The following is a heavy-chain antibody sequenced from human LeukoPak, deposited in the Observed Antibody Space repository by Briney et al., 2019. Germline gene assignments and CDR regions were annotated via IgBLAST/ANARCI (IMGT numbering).Heavy chain of an antibody. V-gene: IGHV4-39*01. J-gene: IGHJ5*02. Sequence: KPSETLSLTCTVSGGSISSSSYYWGWIRQPPGKGLEWIGSIYYSGSTYYHPSLKSRVTISVDTSKNQFSLKLSSVTAADTAVYYCARHSIPNSGSYQSDYNWFDPWGQGTLVTVSS. CDR1: GGSISSSSYY. D-gene: IGHD1-26*01. CDR2: IYYSGST. CDR3: ARHSIPNSGSYQSDYNWFDP.